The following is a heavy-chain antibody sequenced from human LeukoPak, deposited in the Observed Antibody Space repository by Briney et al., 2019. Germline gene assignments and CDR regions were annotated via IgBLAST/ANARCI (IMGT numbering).Heavy chain of an antibody. V-gene: IGHV3-23*01. CDR1: GFTFSSYV. CDR3: ARRGFVIRSLLLVGFHKEAYYFDY. CDR2: ITDSGGST. Sequence: GGSLRLSCAASGFTFSSYVMSWVRQAPGKGLEWVSCITDSGGSTYYAVSVKGRFTISRDNSKNMLYLQMNSLRAEDTAVYFCARRGFVIRSLLLVGFHKEAYYFDYWGQGALVTVSS. D-gene: IGHD2-21*01. J-gene: IGHJ4*02.